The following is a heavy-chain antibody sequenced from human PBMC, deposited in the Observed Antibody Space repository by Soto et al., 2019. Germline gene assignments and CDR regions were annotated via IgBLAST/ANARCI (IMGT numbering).Heavy chain of an antibody. J-gene: IGHJ4*02. CDR1: GFSLSTSGVG. V-gene: IGHV2-5*02. D-gene: IGHD1-7*01. Sequence: QITLKESGPTLVKPTQTLTLTCTFSGFSLSTSGVGVGWFRQPPGKALEWLALIYWDDDKRYSPSLKSRLTITKDTAKNQEVHTTTNMDPVDTATYYCAHQVLLGNSNYWGQGTLVTVSS. CDR2: IYWDDDK. CDR3: AHQVLLGNSNY.